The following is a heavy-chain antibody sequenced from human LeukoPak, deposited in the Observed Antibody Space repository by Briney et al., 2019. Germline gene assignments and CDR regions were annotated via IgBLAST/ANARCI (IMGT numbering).Heavy chain of an antibody. Sequence: SETLSLTCAVYGGSFSGYYWSWIRQPPGKGLEWIGEINHSGSTNYNPSLKSRVTISVDTSKNQFSLKLSSVTAADTAAYYCARHSSSSFIAYYGMDVWAKGPRSPSP. D-gene: IGHD6-6*01. V-gene: IGHV4-34*01. CDR3: ARHSSSSFIAYYGMDV. J-gene: IGHJ6*02. CDR1: GGSFSGYY. CDR2: INHSGST.